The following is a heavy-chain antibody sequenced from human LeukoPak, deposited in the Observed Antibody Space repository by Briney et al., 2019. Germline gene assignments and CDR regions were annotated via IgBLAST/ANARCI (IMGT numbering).Heavy chain of an antibody. V-gene: IGHV3-30-3*01. CDR3: AKDGVEQWLAYYFDY. CDR1: GFTFSSYA. CDR2: ISYDGSNK. Sequence: GRSLRLSCAASGFTFSSYAMHWVRQAPGKGLEWVAVISYDGSNKYYADSVKGRFTISRDNSKNTLYLQTNSLRAEDTALYYCAKDGVEQWLAYYFDYWGQGALVTVSS. J-gene: IGHJ4*02. D-gene: IGHD6-19*01.